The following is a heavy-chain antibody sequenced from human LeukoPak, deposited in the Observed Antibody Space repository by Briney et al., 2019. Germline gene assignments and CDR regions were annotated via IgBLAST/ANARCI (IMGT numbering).Heavy chain of an antibody. J-gene: IGHJ5*02. CDR2: ISGSGGST. CDR1: GFTFSSYA. V-gene: IGHV3-23*01. Sequence: PGGSLRLSCAASGFTFSSYAMSWVRQAPGKGLEWVSAISGSGGSTYYADSVKGRFTISRDNSKNTLYLQMNSLRAEDTAVYYCAKDLFPPGYCSSTSCPNWFDPWGQGTLVAVSS. CDR3: AKDLFPPGYCSSTSCPNWFDP. D-gene: IGHD2-2*01.